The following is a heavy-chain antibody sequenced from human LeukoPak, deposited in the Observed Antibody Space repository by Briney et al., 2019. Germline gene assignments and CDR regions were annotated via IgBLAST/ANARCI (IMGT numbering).Heavy chain of an antibody. V-gene: IGHV3-74*01. CDR3: VRDGVGAPPFDY. D-gene: IGHD1-26*01. Sequence: GGSLRLSCAVSGFTVSSNWMHWVRQAPGKGLVWVSRIKGDGSSTSYADSVKGRFTISRDNAKNTLFLQMNSLRAEDTAVYYCVRDGVGAPPFDYWGQGALVTVSS. CDR1: GFTVSSNW. CDR2: IKGDGSST. J-gene: IGHJ4*02.